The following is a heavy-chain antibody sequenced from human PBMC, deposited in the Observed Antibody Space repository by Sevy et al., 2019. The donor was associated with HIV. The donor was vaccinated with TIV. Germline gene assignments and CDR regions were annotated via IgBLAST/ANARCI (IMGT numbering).Heavy chain of an antibody. Sequence: GGSLRLSCEVSGFTFSKYWMHWVRQAPGKGLVWVSRINGDGNSPIYADSVQGRFTISRDNAKNTLFLQMNSLRAEDTAIYYCARKYDSSGYFDYWGQGTLVTVSS. V-gene: IGHV3-74*01. CDR1: GFTFSKYW. J-gene: IGHJ4*02. CDR3: ARKYDSSGYFDY. D-gene: IGHD3-22*01. CDR2: INGDGNSP.